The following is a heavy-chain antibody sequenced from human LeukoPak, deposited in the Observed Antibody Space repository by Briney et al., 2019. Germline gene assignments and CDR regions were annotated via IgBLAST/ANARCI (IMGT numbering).Heavy chain of an antibody. CDR3: ARVRKDGYNANYYYYGMDV. Sequence: GGSLRLSCAASGFTFSSYSMNWVRQAPGKGLEWISYISSRSSSIYYADSVKGRFTISRDNAKNSLYLQMKSLRDEDTAVYYCARVRKDGYNANYYYYGMDVRGQGTTVTVSS. D-gene: IGHD5-24*01. CDR1: GFTFSSYS. J-gene: IGHJ6*02. V-gene: IGHV3-48*02. CDR2: ISSRSSSI.